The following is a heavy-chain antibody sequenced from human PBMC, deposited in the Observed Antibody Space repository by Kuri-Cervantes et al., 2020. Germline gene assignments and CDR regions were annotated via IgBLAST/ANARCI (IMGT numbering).Heavy chain of an antibody. D-gene: IGHD6-19*01. V-gene: IGHV4-59*01. CDR3: ARGLGKVAGYYYYYYMDV. CDR2: IYYSGRT. J-gene: IGHJ6*03. Sequence: SETLSLTCTVPGGSISSYYWSWIRQPPGKGLEWIGYIYYSGRTNYNPSLKSRVTISVDTSKNQFSLKLSSVTAADTAVYYCARGLGKVAGYYYYYYMDVWGKGTTVTVSS. CDR1: GGSISSYY.